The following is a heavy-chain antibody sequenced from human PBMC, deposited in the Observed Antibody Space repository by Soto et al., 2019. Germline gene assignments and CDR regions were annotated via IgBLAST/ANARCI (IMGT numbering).Heavy chain of an antibody. V-gene: IGHV3-7*01. CDR1: GFTFRDYW. CDR3: ARDASGWSAY. Sequence: EVRLVESGGGLVQPGGSLRLSCAASGFTFRDYWMSWLRQAPGKGLEWVANTKQDGSETHYIDSVKGRFTISRDNAKNTLYLQMNSLRPDDTAVYYCARDASGWSAYWGQGTLVTVSS. D-gene: IGHD6-19*01. CDR2: TKQDGSET. J-gene: IGHJ4*02.